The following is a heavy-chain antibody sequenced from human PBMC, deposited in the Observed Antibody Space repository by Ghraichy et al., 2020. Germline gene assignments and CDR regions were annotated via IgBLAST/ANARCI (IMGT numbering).Heavy chain of an antibody. CDR3: ARGDRNSYGSFDY. V-gene: IGHV1-2*02. D-gene: IGHD5-18*01. CDR2: INPKRGAT. Sequence: ASVKVSCKPSGYSFTAYYIHWVLQAPGQVLKWMGWINPKRGATSYAQKFQGRFTMTSDTSISTAYMEVSRLRSDDTAVFYCARGDRNSYGSFDYWGQGILVIVSS. CDR1: GYSFTAYY. J-gene: IGHJ4*02.